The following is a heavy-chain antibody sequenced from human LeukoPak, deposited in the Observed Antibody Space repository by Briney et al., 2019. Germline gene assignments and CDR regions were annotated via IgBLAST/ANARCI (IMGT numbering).Heavy chain of an antibody. Sequence: GGSLRLSCAASGFTFSSYSMNWVRQAPGKGLEWVSSISSSSSYIYYADSVKGRFTISRDNAKNSLYLQMNSLRAEDTDVYYCARGGYYGSGSHTSFDYWGQGTLVTVSS. J-gene: IGHJ4*02. V-gene: IGHV3-21*01. D-gene: IGHD3-10*01. CDR3: ARGGYYGSGSHTSFDY. CDR1: GFTFSSYS. CDR2: ISSSSSYI.